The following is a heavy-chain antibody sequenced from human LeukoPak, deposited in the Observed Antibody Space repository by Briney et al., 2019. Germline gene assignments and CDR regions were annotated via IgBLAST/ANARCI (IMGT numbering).Heavy chain of an antibody. CDR1: GGSISSSSYY. V-gene: IGHV4-61*02. CDR3: ARAGRYFDWLRGHDAFDI. D-gene: IGHD3-9*01. J-gene: IGHJ3*02. Sequence: SETLSLTCTVSGGSISSSSYYWSWIRQPAGKGLEWIGRIYTSGTTKYNPSLKSRVTISVDTSKNQFSLKLSSVTAADTAVYYCARAGRYFDWLRGHDAFDIWGQGTMVTVSS. CDR2: IYTSGTT.